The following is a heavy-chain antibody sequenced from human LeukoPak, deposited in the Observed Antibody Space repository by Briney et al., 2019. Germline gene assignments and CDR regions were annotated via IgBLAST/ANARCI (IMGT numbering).Heavy chain of an antibody. CDR1: GGSISSSSYY. V-gene: IGHV4-39*01. CDR2: IYYSGNT. D-gene: IGHD4-17*01. CDR3: ARHGDDYGDYRYFDL. Sequence: PSETLSLTCAVPGGSISSSSYYWGWIRQPPGKGLEWIGSIYYSGNTYQNPSLKSRVTISVDTSKNQFSLKLSSVTAADTAVFYCARHGDDYGDYRYFDLWGRGTLVTVPS. J-gene: IGHJ2*01.